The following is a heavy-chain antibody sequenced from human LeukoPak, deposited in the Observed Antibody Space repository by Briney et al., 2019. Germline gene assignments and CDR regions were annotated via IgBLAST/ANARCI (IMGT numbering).Heavy chain of an antibody. CDR3: TVVASWTNYFDR. CDR2: IRTRSDSYAT. V-gene: IGHV3-73*01. CDR1: GFTFSGFA. Sequence: GGSLKLFCAASGFTFSGFAIHWVRQASGKGLEWVGRIRTRSDSYATVYAASVKGRFTISRDDSKNTAYLQMDSLETEDTAVYYCTVVASWTNYFDRWGQGALVTVSS. J-gene: IGHJ4*02. D-gene: IGHD2-15*01.